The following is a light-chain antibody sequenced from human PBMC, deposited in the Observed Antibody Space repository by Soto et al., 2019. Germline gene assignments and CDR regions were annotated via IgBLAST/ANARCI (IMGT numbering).Light chain of an antibody. V-gene: IGKV1-5*01. J-gene: IGKJ1*01. CDR2: AAS. CDR1: QSISSW. Sequence: DIQITQSPSTLSPSVVDRVTIPCRASQSISSWLAWYQQKPGKAPKLLIYAASTLQSGVPSRFSGSGSGTDFTLTISRLQPEDFAVYYCQQYGSSPPWTFGQGTKVDI. CDR3: QQYGSSPPWT.